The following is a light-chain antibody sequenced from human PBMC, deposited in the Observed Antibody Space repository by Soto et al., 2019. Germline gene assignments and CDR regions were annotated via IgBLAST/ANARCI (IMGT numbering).Light chain of an antibody. V-gene: IGLV2-14*03. CDR3: SSYSGSSTLVV. CDR1: SSDVGGYKY. J-gene: IGLJ2*01. Sequence: QSVLTQPASVSGSPGQSIAISCTGTSSDVGGYKYVSWYQQHPGKAPKLMIYDVSNRPSGVSNRFSGSKSGNTASPTISGLQAEDEADYYCSSYSGSSTLVVFGGGTQLTVL. CDR2: DVS.